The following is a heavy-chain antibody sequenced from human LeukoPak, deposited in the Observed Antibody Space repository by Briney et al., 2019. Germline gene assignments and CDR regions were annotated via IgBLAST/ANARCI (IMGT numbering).Heavy chain of an antibody. D-gene: IGHD4/OR15-4a*01. Sequence: GASLKVSCKASGYTFTVNYLHWLRQAPGQGLEWMGWIKPDSGATNFAQNFQGRVTMTSGTSINTAYMELSSLTSDDTAMYYCARDHDYGPDYWGQGTLVTVSA. V-gene: IGHV1-2*02. J-gene: IGHJ4*02. CDR1: GYTFTVNY. CDR3: ARDHDYGPDY. CDR2: IKPDSGAT.